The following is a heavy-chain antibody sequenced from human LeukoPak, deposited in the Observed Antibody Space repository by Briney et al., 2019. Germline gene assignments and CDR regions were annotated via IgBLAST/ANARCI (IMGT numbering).Heavy chain of an antibody. J-gene: IGHJ4*02. CDR1: GFTFSSYA. V-gene: IGHV3-23*01. D-gene: IGHD3-9*01. CDR2: ISGSGGST. Sequence: GGSLRLSCAASGFTFSSYAMSWVRQAPGKGLEWVSAISGSGGSTYYADSVKGRFTISRDNSKNTLYLRMNSLRAEDTAVYYCAKRSSLTGYFLFDYWGQGTLVTVSS. CDR3: AKRSSLTGYFLFDY.